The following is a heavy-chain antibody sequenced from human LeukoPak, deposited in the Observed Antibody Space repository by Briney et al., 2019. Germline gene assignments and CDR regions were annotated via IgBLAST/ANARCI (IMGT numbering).Heavy chain of an antibody. CDR1: GFTFSSHP. Sequence: GGSLRLSCAASGFTFSSHPMHWVRQAPGKAPEWVAVISYDGSNKYFADSVKGRFTISRDNSKNTLYLQMNSLRAEDTAVYYCASLLLTSGGWWYFHYWGQGTLVTVSS. CDR3: ASLLLTSGGWWYFHY. J-gene: IGHJ4*02. V-gene: IGHV3-30-3*01. CDR2: ISYDGSNK. D-gene: IGHD2-15*01.